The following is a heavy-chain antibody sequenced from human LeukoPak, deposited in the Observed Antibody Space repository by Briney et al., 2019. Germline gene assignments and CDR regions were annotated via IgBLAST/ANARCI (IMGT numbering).Heavy chain of an antibody. Sequence: SETLSLTCTVSGASISGYYWSWIRQPPGKGLEWFGYIYYTGSTNYNPSLESRVTISVDTSKNQLSLKLSSATAADTAVYYCARGWTTVTYYFDYCGQGTLVTVSS. V-gene: IGHV4-59*01. CDR1: GASISGYY. J-gene: IGHJ4*02. CDR3: ARGWTTVTYYFDY. D-gene: IGHD4-17*01. CDR2: IYYTGST.